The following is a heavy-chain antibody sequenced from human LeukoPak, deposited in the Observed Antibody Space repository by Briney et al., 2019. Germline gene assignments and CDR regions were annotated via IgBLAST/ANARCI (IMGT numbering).Heavy chain of an antibody. V-gene: IGHV4-34*01. CDR2: INHSGST. J-gene: IGHJ4*02. CDR1: GGSFSGYY. D-gene: IGHD6-19*01. CDR3: ARGSRAAPRIVPGIAVAGKNAYFDY. Sequence: SETLSLTCAVYGGSFSGYYWSWIRQPPGKGLEWIGEINHSGSTNYNPSLKSRVTISVDTSKNQFSLKLSSVTAADTAVYYCARGSRAAPRIVPGIAVAGKNAYFDYWGQGTLVTVSS.